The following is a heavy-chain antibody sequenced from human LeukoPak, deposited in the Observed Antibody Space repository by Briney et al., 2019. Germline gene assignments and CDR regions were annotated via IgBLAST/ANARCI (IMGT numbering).Heavy chain of an antibody. CDR1: GGSISSGSYY. Sequence: SETLSLTCTVSGGSISSGSYYWSWIRQPAGKGLEWIGRIYTSGSTNYNPSLKSRVTISVDTSKNQFSLKLSSVTAADTAVYYCARDAPWYCSSTSCPVYWYFDLWGRGTLVTVSS. CDR2: IYTSGST. D-gene: IGHD2-2*01. J-gene: IGHJ2*01. CDR3: ARDAPWYCSSTSCPVYWYFDL. V-gene: IGHV4-61*02.